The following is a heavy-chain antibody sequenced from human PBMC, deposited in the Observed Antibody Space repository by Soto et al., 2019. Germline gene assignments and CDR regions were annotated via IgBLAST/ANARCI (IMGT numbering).Heavy chain of an antibody. D-gene: IGHD2-2*01. CDR3: ARSPLDEYSSSWRSAYYGMDV. CDR2: INPSGGST. V-gene: IGHV1-46*01. J-gene: IGHJ6*02. Sequence: ASVKVSCKASGYTFTSYYMHWVRQAPGQGLEWMGIINPSGGSTSYAQKFQGRVTMTRDTSTSTVYMELSALRSEDTAVYFCARSPLDEYSSSWRSAYYGMDVWGQGTTVSVS. CDR1: GYTFTSYY.